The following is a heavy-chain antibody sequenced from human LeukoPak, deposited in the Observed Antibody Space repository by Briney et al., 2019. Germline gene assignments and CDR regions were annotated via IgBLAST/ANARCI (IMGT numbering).Heavy chain of an antibody. J-gene: IGHJ4*02. Sequence: QSGGSLRLSWAAPGFTFVGFVMPGFRKAPAKGLGGVAVISYDGSNKYYADSVKGRFTISRDNSKNTLYLQMNSLRAEDTAVYYCARDYLSEGYFDYWGQGTLVTVSS. CDR1: GFTFVGFV. V-gene: IGHV3-30-3*01. CDR2: ISYDGSNK. CDR3: ARDYLSEGYFDY.